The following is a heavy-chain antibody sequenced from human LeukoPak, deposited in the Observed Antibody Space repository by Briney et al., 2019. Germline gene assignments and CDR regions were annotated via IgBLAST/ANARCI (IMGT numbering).Heavy chain of an antibody. J-gene: IGHJ5*02. D-gene: IGHD3-3*01. CDR2: INPNSGGT. CDR3: ARDPSSRSPIRKYYDFWSGYYTDHWFDP. CDR1: GYTFTGYY. V-gene: IGHV1-2*02. Sequence: GASVKVSCKASGYTFTGYYMHWVQQAPGQGLEWMGWINPNSGGTNYAQKFQGRVTMTRDTSISTAYMELSRLRSDDTAVYYCARDPSSRSPIRKYYDFWSGYYTDHWFDPWGQGTLVTVSS.